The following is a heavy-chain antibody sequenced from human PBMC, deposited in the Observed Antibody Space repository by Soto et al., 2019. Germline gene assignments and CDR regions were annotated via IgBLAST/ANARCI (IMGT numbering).Heavy chain of an antibody. J-gene: IGHJ4*01. CDR2: IGTDGNT. V-gene: IGHV3-23*01. CDR1: GFTFNSYA. CDR3: VRKYPGTGPFDY. Sequence: PGGSLRLSCAASGFTFNSYAMNWVRQAPGKGLAWVSAIGTDGNTYYANSVKGRFTISRDNSRTTLYLQMNSLRVEDTALYYCVRKYPGTGPFDYWGQGTLVTVYS. D-gene: IGHD1-1*01.